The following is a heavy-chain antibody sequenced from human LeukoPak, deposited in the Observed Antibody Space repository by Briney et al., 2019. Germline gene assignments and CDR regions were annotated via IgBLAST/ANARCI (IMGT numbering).Heavy chain of an antibody. V-gene: IGHV1-18*01. D-gene: IGHD6-13*01. CDR2: ISAYNGNT. J-gene: IGHJ5*02. CDR3: ARGGWYTAAAGTSYFDP. CDR1: GYTFTSYG. Sequence: ASVKVSCKASGYTFTSYGISWVRQAPGQGLEGMGWISAYNGNTTYAQKLQGRVTMTTDTSTSTAYMELRSLRSDDTAVYYCARGGWYTAAAGTSYFDPWGQGTLVTVSS.